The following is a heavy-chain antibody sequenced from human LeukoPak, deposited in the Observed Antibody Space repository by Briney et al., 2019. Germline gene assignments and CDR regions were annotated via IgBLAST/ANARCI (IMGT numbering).Heavy chain of an antibody. CDR2: TYYRSKWYN. V-gene: IGHV6-1*01. Sequence: SQTLSLTCAISGDSVSSNSAAWNWIRQSPSRGLEWLGRTYYRSKWYNNHAVSVKSRITVNPDTSKNQFSLQLNSATPEDTAVYYCARTTCSGGTCSVSFDSWGQGTLVTVSS. CDR3: ARTTCSGGTCSVSFDS. CDR1: GDSVSSNSAA. J-gene: IGHJ4*02. D-gene: IGHD2-15*01.